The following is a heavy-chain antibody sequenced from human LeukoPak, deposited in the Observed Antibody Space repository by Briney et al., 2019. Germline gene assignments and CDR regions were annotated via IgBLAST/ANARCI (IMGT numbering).Heavy chain of an antibody. CDR3: ARDSLVTVGYYYMDV. D-gene: IGHD4-11*01. J-gene: IGHJ6*03. Sequence: ASVKVSCKASGYTFTGYYMHWVRQAPGQGLEWMGIINPSGGSTSYAQKFQGRVTMTRDMSTSTVYMELSSLRSEDTAVYYCARDSLVTVGYYYMDVWGKGTTVTVSS. CDR2: INPSGGST. V-gene: IGHV1-46*01. CDR1: GYTFTGYY.